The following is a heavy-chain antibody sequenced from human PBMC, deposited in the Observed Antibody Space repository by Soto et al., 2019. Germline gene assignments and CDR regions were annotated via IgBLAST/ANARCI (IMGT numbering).Heavy chain of an antibody. D-gene: IGHD2-2*01. CDR1: GDTFSTYT. CDR3: AREGLVLVPSTVNSDYYYYAMDV. V-gene: IGHV1-69*12. J-gene: IGHJ6*02. Sequence: QVQLVQSGAEVKKPGSSVKVSCKAPGDTFSTYTITWVRQAPGQGLEWMGGVTPRSATSNYAQKFQGRVTITADESTSTVYMELSSLTSEDTAVYYCAREGLVLVPSTVNSDYYYYAMDVWGQGTTVTVSS. CDR2: VTPRSATS.